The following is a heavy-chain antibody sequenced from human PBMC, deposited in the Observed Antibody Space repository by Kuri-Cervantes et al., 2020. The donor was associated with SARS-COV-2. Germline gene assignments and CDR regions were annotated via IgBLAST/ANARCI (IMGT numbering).Heavy chain of an antibody. V-gene: IGHV3-48*02. CDR2: IDASGKSR. D-gene: IGHD1-14*01. Sequence: GESLKISCAVSGLTFSSRSMNWVRQAPGMVLEWVSHIDASGKSRYYIDSVQGRFTISRDNARNSLYLQMNSLTEEDTAVYYCATTWDHWGQGTLVTVSS. CDR1: GLTFSSRS. CDR3: ATTWDH. J-gene: IGHJ4*02.